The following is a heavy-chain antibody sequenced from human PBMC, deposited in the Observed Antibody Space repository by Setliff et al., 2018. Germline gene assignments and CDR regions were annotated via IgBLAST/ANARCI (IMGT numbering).Heavy chain of an antibody. CDR3: IRDTSGRDAFDI. D-gene: IGHD6-19*01. V-gene: IGHV3-33*08. Sequence: GSLRLSCAASGFTFSNYRMHWVRQAPGKGLEWVAVIWHDGGNKYHADSVKGRSTISRDNSQNTMYLQMNSLRAEDTAVYYCIRDTSGRDAFDIWGQGTMVTVSS. J-gene: IGHJ3*02. CDR1: GFTFSNYR. CDR2: IWHDGGNK.